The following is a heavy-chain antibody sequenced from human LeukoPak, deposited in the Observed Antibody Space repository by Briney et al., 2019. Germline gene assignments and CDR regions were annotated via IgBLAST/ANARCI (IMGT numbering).Heavy chain of an antibody. CDR3: ARLWATVNFPFDY. J-gene: IGHJ4*02. D-gene: IGHD4-17*01. CDR1: GYSFTSYW. CDR2: IYPGNSDT. Sequence: GESLKISXKGSGYSFTSYWIGWVRQMPGKGLEWMGIIYPGNSDTRYSPSFQGQVTISADKSISTAYLQWSSLKASDTAMYYCARLWATVNFPFDYWGQGTLVTVSS. V-gene: IGHV5-51*01.